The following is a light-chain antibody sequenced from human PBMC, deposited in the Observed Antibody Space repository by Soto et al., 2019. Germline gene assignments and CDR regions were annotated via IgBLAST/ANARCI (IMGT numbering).Light chain of an antibody. V-gene: IGKV1-39*01. CDR1: HSISSY. Sequence: DIQMTQSPSSLSASVGDRGTITCRASHSISSYLNWYQQKPGKAPKLLIYAASSLQSGVPSRFRGSGSGTDFTLTISSLQPEDFATYYCQQSYSTPPITFGQGTRLEIK. J-gene: IGKJ5*01. CDR3: QQSYSTPPIT. CDR2: AAS.